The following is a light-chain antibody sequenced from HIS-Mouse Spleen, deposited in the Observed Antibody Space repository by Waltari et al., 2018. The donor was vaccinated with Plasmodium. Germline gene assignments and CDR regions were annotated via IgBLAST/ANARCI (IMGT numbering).Light chain of an antibody. CDR1: QSVSSN. V-gene: IGKV3-15*01. J-gene: IGKJ3*01. Sequence: EIVMTQSPATLSVSPGERATLSCRARQSVSSNLAWYQQKPGQAPRRLIYGASTRATGIPARFSGRGSGTEFTLTISSLQSEDFAVYYCQQYNNWSFTFGPGTKVDIK. CDR2: GAS. CDR3: QQYNNWSFT.